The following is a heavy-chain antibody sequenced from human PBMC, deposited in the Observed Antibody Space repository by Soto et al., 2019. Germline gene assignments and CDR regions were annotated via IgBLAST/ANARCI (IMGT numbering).Heavy chain of an antibody. CDR3: ARDVRGGNFDY. Sequence: QVQLVESGGGVVQPGRSLRLSCAASGFTFSSYAMHWVRQAPGKGLEWVAVISYDGSNKYYADSVKGRFTISRDNSKNTLYLQMNSLRAEDTAVYYCARDVRGGNFDYWCQGTLVTVSS. J-gene: IGHJ4*02. D-gene: IGHD3-10*01. V-gene: IGHV3-30-3*01. CDR1: GFTFSSYA. CDR2: ISYDGSNK.